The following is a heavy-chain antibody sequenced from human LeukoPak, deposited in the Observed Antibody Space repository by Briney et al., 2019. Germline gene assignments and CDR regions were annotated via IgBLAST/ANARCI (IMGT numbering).Heavy chain of an antibody. D-gene: IGHD5-18*01. CDR3: ARDGEYSYGYGFDY. Sequence: GGSLRLSCAASGFTFSSYWMQWVRQAPGKGLVWVSRIDGDGSSTNYADSVKGRFTISRDNAKNTLYLQMNSLRAEDTAVYYCARDGEYSYGYGFDYWGQGTLVTVSS. CDR2: IDGDGSST. V-gene: IGHV3-74*01. J-gene: IGHJ4*02. CDR1: GFTFSSYW.